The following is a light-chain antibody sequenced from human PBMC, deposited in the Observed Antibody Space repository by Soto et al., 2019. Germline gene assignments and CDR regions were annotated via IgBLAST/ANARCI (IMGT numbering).Light chain of an antibody. J-gene: IGKJ1*01. CDR2: AAS. CDR3: QQRNNWPPIT. Sequence: EIVMTQSPATLSVSPGERATLSCRASQSVSSNLAWYQQKPGQAPRLLIYAASNRATGIPARFSGSGYGTDFTLTIDNLEPEDFAIYYCQQRNNWPPITFGQGTKVDIK. V-gene: IGKV3-11*01. CDR1: QSVSSN.